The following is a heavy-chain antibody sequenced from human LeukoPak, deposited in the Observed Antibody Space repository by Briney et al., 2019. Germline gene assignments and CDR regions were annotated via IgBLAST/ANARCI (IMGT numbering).Heavy chain of an antibody. V-gene: IGHV3-7*01. CDR1: GFTFSNYW. Sequence: PGGSLRLSCAASGFTFSNYWMTWVRQAPGKGLEWVAHIKEGGGEKHYVDPVKGRFTISRDNAKNSLYLQMNSLRAEDTAMYYCVRDRGYCSGGTCYALWDYWGQGTLVTVSS. D-gene: IGHD2-15*01. CDR2: IKEGGGEK. CDR3: VRDRGYCSGGTCYALWDY. J-gene: IGHJ4*02.